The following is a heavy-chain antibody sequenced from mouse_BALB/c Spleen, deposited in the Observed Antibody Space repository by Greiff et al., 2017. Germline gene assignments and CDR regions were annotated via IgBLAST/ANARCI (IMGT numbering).Heavy chain of an antibody. D-gene: IGHD1-1*02. V-gene: IGHV7-3*02. CDR1: GFTFTDYY. CDR2: IRNKANGYTT. Sequence: EVMLVESGGGLVQPGGSLRLSCATSGFTFTDYYMSWVRQPPGKALEWLGFIRNKANGYTTEYSASVKGRFTISRDNSQSILYLQMNTLRAEDSATYYCARDIGGRYFDVWGAGTTVTVSS. J-gene: IGHJ1*01. CDR3: ARDIGGRYFDV.